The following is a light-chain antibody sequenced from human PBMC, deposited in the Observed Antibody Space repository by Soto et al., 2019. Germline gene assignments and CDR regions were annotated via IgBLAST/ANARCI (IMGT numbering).Light chain of an antibody. CDR1: ESINQN. Sequence: EVVLTQSPATLSVSPGEGATLSCRATESINQNLAWYQQKPGQAPRLLIHGASYSATGIPDRFSGRGSGTEFTLAISRLQSEDFAVYYCQQYNTWPLTFGGGTKVDIK. J-gene: IGKJ4*01. CDR2: GAS. V-gene: IGKV3-15*01. CDR3: QQYNTWPLT.